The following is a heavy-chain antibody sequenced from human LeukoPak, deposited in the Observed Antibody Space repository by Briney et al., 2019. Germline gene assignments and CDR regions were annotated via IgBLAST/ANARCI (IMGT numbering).Heavy chain of an antibody. CDR2: THYRYKWYI. CDR3: AGGFKSSGYGFDI. V-gene: IGHV6-1*01. Sequence: SPTLSLTFAISGDSVSSNSAAWNWIRQSPSRGLEWLGRTHYRYKWYIDYAGSVRSRITIKPDTSKNQFSLQLNSVTPEDTAVYYCAGGFKSSGYGFDIWDEGTMVTVSS. J-gene: IGHJ3*02. D-gene: IGHD6-19*01. CDR1: GDSVSSNSAA.